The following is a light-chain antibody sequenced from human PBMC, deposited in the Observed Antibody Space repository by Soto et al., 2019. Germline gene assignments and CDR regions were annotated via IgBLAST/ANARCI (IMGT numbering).Light chain of an antibody. Sequence: NFMLTQPHSVSESPGKTVTISCTGSSGSIASNYVQWYQQRPGSAPTTVIYEDNQRPSGVPDRFSGSIDSSSNSASLTISGLNTEDEADYYCQSYDSSNHGVFGGGTKVTVL. J-gene: IGLJ3*02. CDR1: SGSIASNY. V-gene: IGLV6-57*02. CDR3: QSYDSSNHGV. CDR2: EDN.